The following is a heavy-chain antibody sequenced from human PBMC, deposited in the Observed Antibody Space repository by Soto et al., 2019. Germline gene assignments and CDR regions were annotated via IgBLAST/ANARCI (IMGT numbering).Heavy chain of an antibody. Sequence: PSETLSLTCTVSGGSISSGGYYWSWIRQHPGKGLEWIGYIYYSGSTYYNPSLKSRVTISVDTSKNQFSLKLSSVTAADTAVYYCARDRPFYGYYYYGMDVWGQGTTVTVSS. D-gene: IGHD4-17*01. CDR1: GGSISSGGYY. CDR3: ARDRPFYGYYYYGMDV. CDR2: IYYSGST. V-gene: IGHV4-31*03. J-gene: IGHJ6*02.